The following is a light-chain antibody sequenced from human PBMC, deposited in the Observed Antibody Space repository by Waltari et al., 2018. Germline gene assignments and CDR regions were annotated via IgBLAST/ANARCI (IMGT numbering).Light chain of an antibody. Sequence: QSALTQPASVSGSPGQSITIPCTGTSHDVGGYGFVSWYQQYPGQAPKTIIYEVSYRPSGISTRFSGSKSGNTASLTISGLQADDEADYYCSSHTSTVPHVFGTGTRVTV. CDR2: EVS. V-gene: IGLV2-14*03. CDR3: SSHTSTVPHV. CDR1: SHDVGGYGF. J-gene: IGLJ1*01.